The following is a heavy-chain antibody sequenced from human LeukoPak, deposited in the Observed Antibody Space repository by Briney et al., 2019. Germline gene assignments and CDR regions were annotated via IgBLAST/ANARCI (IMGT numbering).Heavy chain of an antibody. CDR3: AKILKRGYSYGDYYYYGMDV. D-gene: IGHD5-18*01. V-gene: IGHV1-69*13. Sequence: SVKVSCKASGGTFSSYAISWVRQAPGQGLEWMGGIIPIFGTANYAQKFQGRVTITADESTSTAYMELSSLRSEDTAVYYCAKILKRGYSYGDYYYYGMDVWGQGTTVTVSS. CDR2: IIPIFGTA. CDR1: GGTFSSYA. J-gene: IGHJ6*02.